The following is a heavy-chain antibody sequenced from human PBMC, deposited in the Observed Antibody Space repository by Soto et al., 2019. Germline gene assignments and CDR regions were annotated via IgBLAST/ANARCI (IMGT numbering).Heavy chain of an antibody. D-gene: IGHD2-2*01. CDR2: INAGNGNT. J-gene: IGHJ5*02. CDR3: ARAGVVPAAMKGRYWFDH. CDR1: GYTFTSYA. Sequence: ASVKVSCKASGYTFTSYAMHWVRQAPGQRLEWMGWINAGNGNTKYSQKFQGRVTITRDTSASTAYMELSSLRSEDTAVYYCARAGVVPAAMKGRYWFDHWGQGTLVTVSS. V-gene: IGHV1-3*01.